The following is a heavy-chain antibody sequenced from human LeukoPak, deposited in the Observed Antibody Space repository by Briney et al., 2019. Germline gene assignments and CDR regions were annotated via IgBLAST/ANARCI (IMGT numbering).Heavy chain of an antibody. D-gene: IGHD6-19*01. CDR1: GFTFSSYA. Sequence: GALRLSCAASGFTFSSYAISWVRQAPGKGLEWVSGITGSGGSTYYADSVKGRFTISRDNSKNTLYLQMNSLRAEDTAVYYCANGGSIAVATPLDYWGQGTLVTVSS. J-gene: IGHJ4*02. V-gene: IGHV3-23*01. CDR3: ANGGSIAVATPLDY. CDR2: ITGSGGST.